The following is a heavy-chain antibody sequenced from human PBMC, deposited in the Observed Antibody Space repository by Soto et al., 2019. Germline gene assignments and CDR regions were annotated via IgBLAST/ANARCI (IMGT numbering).Heavy chain of an antibody. CDR2: IYYSGST. J-gene: IGHJ6*02. D-gene: IGHD2-21*02. Sequence: PSETLSLTCTVSGGSISSGGYYWSWIRQHPGKGLEWIGYIYYSGSTYYNPSLKSRVTISVDTSKNQFSLKLSSVTAADTAVYYCARDNVVTAIPWDYYYGMDVWGQGTTVTV. CDR3: ARDNVVTAIPWDYYYGMDV. V-gene: IGHV4-31*03. CDR1: GGSISSGGYY.